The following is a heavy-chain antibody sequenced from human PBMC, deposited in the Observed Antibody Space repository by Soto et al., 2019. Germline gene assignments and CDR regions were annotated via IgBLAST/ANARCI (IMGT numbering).Heavy chain of an antibody. J-gene: IGHJ4*02. Sequence: GASVKVSCQASGDTFTANYIHWVRQAPGQGFAWMGWINHKSGRTKDPQKFQGRVTMTMDTSLSKVYMTLTRLTSDDTAVYYCASDLANGGGSAGFDYWGQGTLVTVSS. CDR3: ASDLANGGGSAGFDY. V-gene: IGHV1-2*02. CDR1: GDTFTANY. CDR2: INHKSGRT. D-gene: IGHD2-15*01.